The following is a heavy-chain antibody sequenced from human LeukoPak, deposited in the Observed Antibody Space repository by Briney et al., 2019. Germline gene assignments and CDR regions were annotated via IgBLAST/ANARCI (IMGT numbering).Heavy chain of an antibody. Sequence: PSETLSLTCTVSGGSISSGGYYWSWIRQHPGKGLEWIGYIYYSGSTYYNPSLKSRVTISVDTSKNQFSLKLSSVTAADTAVYYCARQAAAPVYEWHGQIPGFGIAVAGRDDYWGQGTLVTVSS. D-gene: IGHD6-19*01. J-gene: IGHJ4*02. CDR2: IYYSGST. CDR3: ARQAAAPVYEWHGQIPGFGIAVAGRDDY. V-gene: IGHV4-39*01. CDR1: GGSISSGGYY.